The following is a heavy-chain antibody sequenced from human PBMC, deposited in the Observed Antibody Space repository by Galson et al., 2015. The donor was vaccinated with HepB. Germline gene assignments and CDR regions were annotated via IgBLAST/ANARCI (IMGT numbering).Heavy chain of an antibody. CDR2: VWSDGTNK. CDR1: GFSVSENY. D-gene: IGHD3-22*01. V-gene: IGHV3-33*08. Sequence: SLRLSCAASGFSVSENYMSWLRQAPGKGLEWVAVVWSDGTNKYYSDSAKARFTISRDKSKNTLYLQMNSLRVEDTAVYYCARDSDTSGPATDDVLDIWGQGTMVTVSS. CDR3: ARDSDTSGPATDDVLDI. J-gene: IGHJ3*02.